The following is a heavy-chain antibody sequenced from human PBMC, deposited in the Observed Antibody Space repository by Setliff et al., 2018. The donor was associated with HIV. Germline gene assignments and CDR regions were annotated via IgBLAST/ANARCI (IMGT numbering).Heavy chain of an antibody. CDR3: ARGQFRLRPDSLDL. Sequence: GGSLRLSCVASGFSFDNYALSWVRQAPAKGLEWVANISPDGSATYYVDSVKGRFTISRDDSKNTLYLQMNSLRAEDTAVYYCARGQFRLRPDSLDLWGQGTLVTVSS. V-gene: IGHV3-7*01. D-gene: IGHD2-21*01. J-gene: IGHJ3*01. CDR1: GFSFDNYA. CDR2: ISPDGSAT.